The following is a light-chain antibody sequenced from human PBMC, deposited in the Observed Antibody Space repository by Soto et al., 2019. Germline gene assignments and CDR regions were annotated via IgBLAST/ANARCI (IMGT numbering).Light chain of an antibody. V-gene: IGKV3-20*01. J-gene: IGKJ1*01. Sequence: EIVLTQSPGSLSLSPGQRATLSCRASQSVDTTFFAWYQKKPGQAPRLLIYGASKRATGIPDRFSGSGSGTDFTLILSSLEPEDFAVYYCQQYMSSVTFGQGTQVEIK. CDR1: QSVDTTF. CDR2: GAS. CDR3: QQYMSSVT.